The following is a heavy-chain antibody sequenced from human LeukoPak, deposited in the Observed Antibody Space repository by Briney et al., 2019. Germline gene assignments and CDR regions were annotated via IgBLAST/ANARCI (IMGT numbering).Heavy chain of an antibody. CDR1: GGSISSYY. Sequence: SETLSLTCTVSGGSISSYYWSWIRQPPGKGLEWIGYVYYSGSTNYSPSLKSRVTISVDTSKNQFSLKLNSVTAADTAVYYCARGRPWFGELLFPYFYGMDVWGKGTTVTVSS. D-gene: IGHD3-10*01. CDR3: ARGRPWFGELLFPYFYGMDV. CDR2: VYYSGST. J-gene: IGHJ6*04. V-gene: IGHV4-59*01.